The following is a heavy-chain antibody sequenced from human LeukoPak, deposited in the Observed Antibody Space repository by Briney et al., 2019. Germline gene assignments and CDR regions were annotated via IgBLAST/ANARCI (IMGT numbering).Heavy chain of an antibody. V-gene: IGHV3-21*01. J-gene: IGHJ3*02. CDR1: GFTFSSYS. CDR3: ARGTVVVPAAMPDAFDI. D-gene: IGHD2-2*01. CDR2: ISSSSSYI. Sequence: GGSLRLSCAASGFTFSSYSMNWVRQAPGKGLEWVSSISSSSSYIYYADSVKGRFTISRDNAKNSLYLQMNSLRAEDTAVYYCARGTVVVPAAMPDAFDIWGQGTMVTVSS.